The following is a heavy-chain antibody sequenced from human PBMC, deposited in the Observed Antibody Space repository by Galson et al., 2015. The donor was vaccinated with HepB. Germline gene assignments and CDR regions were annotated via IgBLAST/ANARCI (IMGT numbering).Heavy chain of an antibody. CDR2: IIPILGIA. V-gene: IGHV1-69*02. D-gene: IGHD2-2*01. Sequence: SVKVSCKASGGTFSSYTISWVRQAPGQGLEWMGRIIPILGIANYAQKFQGRVTITADKSTSTAYMELSSLRSEDTAVYYCATTPIVVVPAASASAFDIWGQGTMVTVSS. CDR1: GGTFSSYT. CDR3: ATTPIVVVPAASASAFDI. J-gene: IGHJ3*02.